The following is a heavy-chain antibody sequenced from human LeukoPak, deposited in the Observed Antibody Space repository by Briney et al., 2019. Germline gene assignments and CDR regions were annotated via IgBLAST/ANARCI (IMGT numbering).Heavy chain of an antibody. V-gene: IGHV4-61*02. CDR1: GGSISSGSYY. CDR2: IYTSGST. CDR3: ARGGNCGGDCYPYYYYYMDI. Sequence: SETLSLTCTVSGGSISSGSYYWSWIRQPAGKGLEWIGRIYTSGSTNYNPSLKSRLTISVDTSKNQFSLKLSSVPAADTAVYYCARGGNCGGDCYPYYYYYMDIWGKGTTVTVSS. D-gene: IGHD2-21*02. J-gene: IGHJ6*03.